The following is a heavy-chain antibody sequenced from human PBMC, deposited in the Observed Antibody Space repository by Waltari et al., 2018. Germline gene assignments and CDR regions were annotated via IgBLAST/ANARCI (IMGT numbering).Heavy chain of an antibody. CDR3: ARGNSRPLDY. CDR2: IIPNSGGT. Sequence: QVQLVQSGAEVRRPGASVKVSCKASGYTFTGYYIHWVRQAPGQGLEWMGRIIPNSGGTNYAQNFQGRVTMTRDTSISTAYMEVSRLTSDDTAVYYCARGNSRPLDYWGQGTLVTVSS. CDR1: GYTFTGYY. D-gene: IGHD6-13*01. J-gene: IGHJ4*02. V-gene: IGHV1-2*06.